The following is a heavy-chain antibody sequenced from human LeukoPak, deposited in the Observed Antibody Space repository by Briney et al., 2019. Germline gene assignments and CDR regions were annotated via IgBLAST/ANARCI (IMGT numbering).Heavy chain of an antibody. CDR1: GFTFNDAW. D-gene: IGHD1-26*01. CDR2: IRRNIDGGTT. Sequence: GGSLRLSCEASGFTFNDAWMSWVRQAPGKGLEWVGRIRRNIDGGTTDYAAPVKGRFTISRDDLKNTVYLQMNSLRAEDTAVYYCARDHEGVVGTTGGVDYWGQGTLVTVSS. J-gene: IGHJ4*02. CDR3: ARDHEGVVGTTGGVDY. V-gene: IGHV3-15*01.